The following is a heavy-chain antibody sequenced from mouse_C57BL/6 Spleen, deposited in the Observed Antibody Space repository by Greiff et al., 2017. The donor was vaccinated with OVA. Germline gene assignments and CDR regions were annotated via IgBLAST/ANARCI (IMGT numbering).Heavy chain of an antibody. J-gene: IGHJ2*01. V-gene: IGHV1-81*01. CDR2: IYPRSGNT. D-gene: IGHD1-1*01. Sequence: QVQLKESGAELARPGASVKLSCKASGYTFTSYGISWVKQRTGQGLEWIGEIYPRSGNTYYNEKFKGKATLTADKSSSTAYMELRSLTSEDSAVYFCARRYYGSSYVNYFDYWGQGTTLTVSS. CDR3: ARRYYGSSYVNYFDY. CDR1: GYTFTSYG.